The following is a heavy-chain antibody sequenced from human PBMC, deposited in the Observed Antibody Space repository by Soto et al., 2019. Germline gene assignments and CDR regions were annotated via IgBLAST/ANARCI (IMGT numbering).Heavy chain of an antibody. Sequence: GGSLRLSCEASGFTISTYAMGWVSQAPGKGLECVSGSSGSGGSTYYADSVKGRFTISRDNSKNTLYLQMNSLRAEDTAVYYCAKARAQYYDFWSGYPVDYWGQGTLVTVSS. CDR2: SSGSGGST. CDR1: GFTISTYA. D-gene: IGHD3-3*01. V-gene: IGHV3-23*01. CDR3: AKARAQYYDFWSGYPVDY. J-gene: IGHJ4*02.